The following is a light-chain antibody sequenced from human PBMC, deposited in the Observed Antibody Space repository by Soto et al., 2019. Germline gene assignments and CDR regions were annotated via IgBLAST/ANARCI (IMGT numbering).Light chain of an antibody. Sequence: EILLTQSPATLSFAPWERATLSGRASQSVSNYLACYQQKPAQAPRLLIYDASNRASGIPAMFSGSGSGTDFTLTISSLDPEDFAVYYCQQRSNWPPVTFGGGTKVDI. J-gene: IGKJ4*01. CDR2: DAS. CDR1: QSVSNY. CDR3: QQRSNWPPVT. V-gene: IGKV3-11*01.